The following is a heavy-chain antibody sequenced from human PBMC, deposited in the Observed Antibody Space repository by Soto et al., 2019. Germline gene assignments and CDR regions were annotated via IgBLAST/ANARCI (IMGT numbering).Heavy chain of an antibody. D-gene: IGHD6-6*01. J-gene: IGHJ4*02. V-gene: IGHV1-18*03. Sequence: ASVKVTCKASGYTFSNYGISWVRQAPGQGLEWMGWISAYNGNTNYAQKFQGRVTMTTDTSTSAAYMELRSLRSDDMAVYYCARDNREYSSSSRNPGPYWCQGTLVTVSS. CDR2: ISAYNGNT. CDR3: ARDNREYSSSSRNPGPY. CDR1: GYTFSNYG.